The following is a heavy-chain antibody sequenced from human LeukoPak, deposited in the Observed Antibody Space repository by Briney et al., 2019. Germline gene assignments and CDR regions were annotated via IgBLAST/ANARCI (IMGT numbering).Heavy chain of an antibody. V-gene: IGHV3-30*01. J-gene: IGHJ4*02. CDR3: ARDYRLFYYYDSSGYYSSVGY. CDR1: GFTFSSYA. D-gene: IGHD3-22*01. CDR2: ISYDGSNK. Sequence: PGRSLRLSCAASGFTFSSYAMHWVRLAPGKGLEWVAVISYDGSNKYYADSVKGRFTISRDNSKNTLYLQMNSLRAEDTAVYYCARDYRLFYYYDSSGYYSSVGYWGQGTLVTVSS.